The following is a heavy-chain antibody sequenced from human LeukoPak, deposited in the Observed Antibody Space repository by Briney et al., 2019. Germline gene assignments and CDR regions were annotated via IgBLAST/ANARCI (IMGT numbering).Heavy chain of an antibody. V-gene: IGHV3-74*01. J-gene: IGHJ4*02. D-gene: IGHD6-19*01. Sequence: PGGSLRLSCAASGFTFSSYWMHWVRQAPGKGLVWVSRINSDGSSTSYADSVKGRFTISRDNAKNTLYLQMDSLRAEDTALYYCARSSSSGYAYYFDYWGQGTLVTVSS. CDR2: INSDGSST. CDR1: GFTFSSYW. CDR3: ARSSSSGYAYYFDY.